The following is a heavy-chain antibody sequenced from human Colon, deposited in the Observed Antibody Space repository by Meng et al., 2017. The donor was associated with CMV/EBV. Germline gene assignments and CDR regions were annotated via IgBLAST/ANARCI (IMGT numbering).Heavy chain of an antibody. V-gene: IGHV3-11*05. CDR3: SRDPRTLDY. CDR2: ISGSSTDI. CDR1: GFTFSDYY. J-gene: IGHJ4*02. Sequence: VELGGAVGKRGGSLRLSCAASGFTFSDYYMRWVRQAPGEGPEWVSYISGSSTDIKYVDSVKGRFTITRDNAKISLYLQTNSLRADDTAVYYCSRDPRTLDYWGQGTLVTVSS.